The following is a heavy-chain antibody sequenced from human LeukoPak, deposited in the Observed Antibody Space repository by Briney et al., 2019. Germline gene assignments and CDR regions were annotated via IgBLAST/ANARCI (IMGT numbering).Heavy chain of an antibody. CDR3: ARRNAMDV. CDR1: GFTFSSYW. CDR2: INHNGNVN. V-gene: IGHV3-7*03. Sequence: GGSLRLSCAASGFTFSSYWMNWARQAPGKGLEWVASINHNGNVNYYVDSVKGRFTISRDNAKNSLYLQMNSLRAEDTAVYYCARRNAMDVWGQGTTVIVFS. J-gene: IGHJ6*02.